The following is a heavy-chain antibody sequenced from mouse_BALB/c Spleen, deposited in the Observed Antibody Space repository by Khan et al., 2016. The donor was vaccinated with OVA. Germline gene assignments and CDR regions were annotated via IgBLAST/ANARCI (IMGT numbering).Heavy chain of an antibody. CDR2: ISTDSVNT. CDR3: AIRDYFDY. Sequence: QVQLKESGPELVRPGVSVKISCKGSGYTFTDYSMHWVKQSHAKSLEWIGVISTDSVNTNYNQKFKGKATLTVDKSSSTAYMELARMTSEDSAIYYCAIRDYFDYWGQGTTRTVSA. V-gene: IGHV1S137*01. CDR1: GYTFTDYS. J-gene: IGHJ2*01.